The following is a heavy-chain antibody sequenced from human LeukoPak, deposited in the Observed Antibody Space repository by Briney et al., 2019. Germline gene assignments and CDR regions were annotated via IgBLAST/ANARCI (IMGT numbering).Heavy chain of an antibody. CDR2: IRYDGSNK. CDR1: GFTFSSYG. J-gene: IGHJ4*02. CDR3: AKDLTPYSGSYYPKLNDY. D-gene: IGHD1-26*01. Sequence: GGSLRLSCAASGFTFSSYGMHWVRQAPGKGLEWVAFIRYDGSNKYYADSVKGRFTISRDNSKNTLYLQMNSLRAEDTAVYYCAKDLTPYSGSYYPKLNDYWGQGTLVTVSS. V-gene: IGHV3-30*02.